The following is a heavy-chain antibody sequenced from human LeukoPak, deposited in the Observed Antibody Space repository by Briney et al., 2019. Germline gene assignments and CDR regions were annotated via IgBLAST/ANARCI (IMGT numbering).Heavy chain of an antibody. CDR1: GYTFTDYY. CDR3: ARGDYYGSPKVVAA. V-gene: IGHV1-2*02. J-gene: IGHJ5*02. D-gene: IGHD3-10*01. CDR2: INPNSGDT. Sequence: ASVTVSCKASGYTFTDYYINWVRQAPGQGLEWMGWINPNSGDTNYAQKFQDRVTMTRDTSISTAYIELNLLRSDDTAVYYCARGDYYGSPKVVAAWGQGTLVTGSS.